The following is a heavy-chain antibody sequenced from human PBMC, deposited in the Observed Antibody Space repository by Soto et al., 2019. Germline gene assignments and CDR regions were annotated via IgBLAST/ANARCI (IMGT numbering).Heavy chain of an antibody. CDR1: GFALSNARMG. V-gene: IGHV2-26*01. CDR2: IFSNDEK. J-gene: IGHJ4*02. Sequence: QVTLKESGPVLVKPTETLTLTCTVSGFALSNARMGVSWIRHPPGKALEWLAHIFSNDEKSYSTSLKSRLTISKDTSKSQVVLTMTNMDPVDTATYYCARISPFGEVPHKAPYYYDYWGQGTLVTVSS. CDR3: ARISPFGEVPHKAPYYYDY. D-gene: IGHD3-10*01.